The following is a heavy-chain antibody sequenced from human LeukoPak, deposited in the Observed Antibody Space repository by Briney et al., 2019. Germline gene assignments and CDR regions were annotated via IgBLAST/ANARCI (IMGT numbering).Heavy chain of an antibody. V-gene: IGHV1-2*02. J-gene: IGHJ6*03. CDR2: IYPNSGGT. Sequence: ASVKVSCKASGYTFIDYFFHWVRQAPGQELEWMGWIYPNSGGTNYAQKFQGRVTMTRDTSINTAYMEINTLTSDDTAKYYCARVQELRDSRYYFYFIDVWGRGTTVTVSS. D-gene: IGHD2-21*01. CDR3: ARVQELRDSRYYFYFIDV. CDR1: GYTFIDYF.